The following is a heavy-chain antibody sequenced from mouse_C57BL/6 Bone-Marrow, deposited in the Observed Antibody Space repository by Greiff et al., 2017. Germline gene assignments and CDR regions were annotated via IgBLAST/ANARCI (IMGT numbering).Heavy chain of an antibody. CDR1: GYTFTSYW. V-gene: IGHV1-64*01. D-gene: IGHD1-1*01. Sequence: VQLQQPGAELVKPGASVKLSCKASGYTFTSYWMHWVKQRPGQGLEWIGMIHPNSGSTNYNEKFKSKATLTVDKSSSTAYMQFSSLTSEDSAVYYCASLLLQGMDYWGQGTSVTVSS. J-gene: IGHJ4*01. CDR3: ASLLLQGMDY. CDR2: IHPNSGST.